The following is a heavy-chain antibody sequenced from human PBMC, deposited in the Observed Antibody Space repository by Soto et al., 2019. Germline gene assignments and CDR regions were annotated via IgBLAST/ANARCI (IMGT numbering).Heavy chain of an antibody. Sequence: PSETLSLTCTVSGGSISSGDYYWSWIRQPPGKGLEWIGYIYYSGSTYYNPSLKSRVTISVDTSKNQFSLKLSSVTAADTAVYYCARDGYCSGGSCQYWFDPWGQGTLVTVSS. J-gene: IGHJ5*02. D-gene: IGHD2-15*01. CDR2: IYYSGST. V-gene: IGHV4-30-4*01. CDR3: ARDGYCSGGSCQYWFDP. CDR1: GGSISSGDYY.